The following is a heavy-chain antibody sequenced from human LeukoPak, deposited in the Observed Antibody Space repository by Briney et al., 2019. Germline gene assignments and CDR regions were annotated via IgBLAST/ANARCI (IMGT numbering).Heavy chain of an antibody. Sequence: ASVKVSCKASEYTFTSYDINCVRQATGQGLEWMGWMNPNSGNTVYAQKFQGRVTMTRDTSISTAYMELSSLRSEDTAMYYCARKNYCSGGSCYSRGWFDPWGQGTLVTVSS. J-gene: IGHJ5*02. CDR3: ARKNYCSGGSCYSRGWFDP. D-gene: IGHD2-15*01. V-gene: IGHV1-8*01. CDR2: MNPNSGNT. CDR1: EYTFTSYD.